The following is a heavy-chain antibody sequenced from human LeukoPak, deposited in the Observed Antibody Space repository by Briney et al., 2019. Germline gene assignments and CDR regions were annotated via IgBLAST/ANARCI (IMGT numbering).Heavy chain of an antibody. Sequence: GGSLRLSCAASGFTFSGYEMNWVRQAPGKGLEWVSYISNYGTTIYYADSVKGRFTISRDNSKNTLYLQMNSLRAEDTAVYYCTKGTIWLPFDYWGQGTLVTVSS. J-gene: IGHJ4*02. V-gene: IGHV3-48*03. CDR1: GFTFSGYE. CDR3: TKGTIWLPFDY. D-gene: IGHD5-18*01. CDR2: ISNYGTTI.